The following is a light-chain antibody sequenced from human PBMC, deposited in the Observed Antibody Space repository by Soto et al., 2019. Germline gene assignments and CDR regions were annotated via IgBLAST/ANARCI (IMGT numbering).Light chain of an antibody. V-gene: IGLV2-14*03. CDR2: DVS. CDR3: RSYTCSGTLVV. J-gene: IGLJ2*01. CDR1: SSYVGGYNY. Sequence: QSALTQPASLSGSPGQSITISCTGTSSYVGGYNYVSWYQHHPGKAPKLMIYDVSNRPSGVSHRFSGSKSGNTASLTNSGLRAEDEADYYCRSYTCSGTLVVFGGWTKVTVL.